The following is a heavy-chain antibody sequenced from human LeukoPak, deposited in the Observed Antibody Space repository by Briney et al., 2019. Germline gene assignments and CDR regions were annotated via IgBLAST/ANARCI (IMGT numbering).Heavy chain of an antibody. CDR3: ATTGVTIWDY. CDR1: GFTVSSNY. D-gene: IGHD3-9*01. Sequence: PGGSLRLSCAASGFTVSSNYMSWVRQAPGKGLEWVSSISSSSSYIYYADSVKGRFTISRDNAKNSLYLQMNSLRAEDTAVYYCATTGVTIWDYWGQGALVTVSS. J-gene: IGHJ4*02. CDR2: ISSSSSYI. V-gene: IGHV3-21*01.